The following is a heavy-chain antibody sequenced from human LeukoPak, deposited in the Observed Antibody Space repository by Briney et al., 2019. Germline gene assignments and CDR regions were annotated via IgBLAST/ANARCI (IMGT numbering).Heavy chain of an antibody. J-gene: IGHJ4*02. D-gene: IGHD5-12*01. V-gene: IGHV1-2*02. CDR3: VSRYSNNN. CDR1: GYTFTGYY. Sequence: ASVNVSCKASGYTFTGYYMHWVRQAPGQGLEWMGWINPNSGSTNYAQKFQGRVTMTRDTSISTAYMELRRLTADDTAVYYCVSRYSNNNWGQGTLVTVSS. CDR2: INPNSGST.